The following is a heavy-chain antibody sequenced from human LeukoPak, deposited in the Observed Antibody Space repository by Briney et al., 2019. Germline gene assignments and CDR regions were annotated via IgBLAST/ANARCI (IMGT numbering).Heavy chain of an antibody. CDR1: GFXFSGYW. D-gene: IGHD5-18*01. CDR3: ARESVQLWLYVFDY. J-gene: IGHJ4*02. V-gene: IGHV3-7*05. Sequence: GGSLRLSCAASGFXFSGYWMSWVRQAPGKGLEWVANIKQDGSEKYYVDSVKGRFTISRDNAKNSLYLQMSSLRAEDTAVYYCARESVQLWLYVFDYWGQGSLVTVSS. CDR2: IKQDGSEK.